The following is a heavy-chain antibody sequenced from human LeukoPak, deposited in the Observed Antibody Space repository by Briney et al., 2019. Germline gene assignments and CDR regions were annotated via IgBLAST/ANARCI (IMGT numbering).Heavy chain of an antibody. CDR2: ISAYNGNT. Sequence: ASVKVSCKASGYTFTSYGISWVRQAPGQGLGWMGWISAYNGNTNYAQKFQGRVTMTTDTSASTAYMELRNLRSDDTAVYYCARDSHYYDRSGYPDYWGQGTLVTVSS. CDR1: GYTFTSYG. D-gene: IGHD3-22*01. V-gene: IGHV1-18*01. CDR3: ARDSHYYDRSGYPDY. J-gene: IGHJ4*02.